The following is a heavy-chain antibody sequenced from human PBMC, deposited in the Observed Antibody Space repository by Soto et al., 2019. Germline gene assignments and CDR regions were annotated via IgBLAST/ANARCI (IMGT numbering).Heavy chain of an antibody. CDR2: ISAYNGNT. J-gene: IGHJ5*02. V-gene: IGHV1-18*01. D-gene: IGHD2-15*01. Sequence: ALVKVACKASCYRFTIYGISWGRQDPGQGLEWMGWISAYNGNTNYAQKLQGRVTMTTDTSTSTAYMELRSLRSDDTAVYYCATGVRVNGTCDRWGQGALVTVSS. CDR1: CYRFTIYG. CDR3: ATGVRVNGTCDR.